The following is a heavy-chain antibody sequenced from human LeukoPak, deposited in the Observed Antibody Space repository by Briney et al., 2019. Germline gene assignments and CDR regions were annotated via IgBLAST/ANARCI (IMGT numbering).Heavy chain of an antibody. CDR1: GGTFSSYA. CDR3: AREAGDGGLCY. V-gene: IGHV1-69*05. J-gene: IGHJ4*02. D-gene: IGHD7-27*01. Sequence: GASVKVSCKASGGTFSSYAISWVRQAPGQGLEWMGGIIPIFGTANYAQKFQGRVTITTDESTSTAYMKLSSLRSEDTAVYYCAREAGDGGLCYWGQGTLVTVSS. CDR2: IIPIFGTA.